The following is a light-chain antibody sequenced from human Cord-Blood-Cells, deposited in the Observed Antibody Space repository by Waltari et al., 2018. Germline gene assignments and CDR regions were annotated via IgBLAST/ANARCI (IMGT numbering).Light chain of an antibody. CDR2: AAS. Sequence: DIQMTQSPSSLSASVGDRVTITCRASQSMSSYLNWYQQKPGKAPKLLSYAASSLQSGVPSRFSGSGSGTDFTLTISSLQPEEFATYYCQQSYSTPYSFGQGTKLEIK. CDR3: QQSYSTPYS. J-gene: IGKJ2*03. CDR1: QSMSSY. V-gene: IGKV1-39*01.